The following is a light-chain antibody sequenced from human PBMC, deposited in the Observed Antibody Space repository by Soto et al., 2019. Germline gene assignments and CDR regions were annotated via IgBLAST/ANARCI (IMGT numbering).Light chain of an antibody. CDR1: SSDVGGYNY. CDR3: SSYTSTSTVV. J-gene: IGLJ2*01. CDR2: DVD. Sequence: QSALTQPASVSGSPGQSITISCTGTSSDVGGYNYVSWYQQHPGKAPKLMIYDVDNRPSGVSNRFSGSRSGNTASLTISGLQAEDEAEYYCSSYTSTSTVVFGGGTKLTV. V-gene: IGLV2-14*01.